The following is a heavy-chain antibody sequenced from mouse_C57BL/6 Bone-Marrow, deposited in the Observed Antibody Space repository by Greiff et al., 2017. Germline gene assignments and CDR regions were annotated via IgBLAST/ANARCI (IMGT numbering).Heavy chain of an antibody. Sequence: EVQGVESGGGLVQPGGSLKLSCAASGFTFSDYGMAWVRQAPRKGPEWVAFISNLAYSIYYADTVTGRFTISRENAKNTLYLEMSSLRSEDTAMYYCARNPIYYGWYFDVWGTGTTVTVSS. CDR1: GFTFSDYG. CDR2: ISNLAYSI. CDR3: ARNPIYYGWYFDV. V-gene: IGHV5-15*01. D-gene: IGHD2-1*01. J-gene: IGHJ1*03.